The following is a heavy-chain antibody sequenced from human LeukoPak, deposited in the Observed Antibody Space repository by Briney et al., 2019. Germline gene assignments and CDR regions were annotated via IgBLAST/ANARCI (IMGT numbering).Heavy chain of an antibody. D-gene: IGHD1-14*01. Sequence: GESLRLSCADSGFTFSDYGMLWVRQAPGKGLEWVAFIRYDGNNKLYADSMKGRFTISRDNSKNTLYLHINSLRAEDTAVYYCVKDNPLDYWGQGTLVIVSS. CDR3: VKDNPLDY. CDR2: IRYDGNNK. V-gene: IGHV3-30*02. J-gene: IGHJ4*02. CDR1: GFTFSDYG.